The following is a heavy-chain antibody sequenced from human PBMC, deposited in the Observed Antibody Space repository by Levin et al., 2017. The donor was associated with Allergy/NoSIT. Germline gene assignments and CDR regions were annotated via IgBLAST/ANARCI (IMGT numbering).Heavy chain of an antibody. CDR2: IHGTGST. Sequence: SGTLSLTCTVSGDSLTTYYWTWIRQPAGKGLEWLGRIHGTGSTNYNPSLKSRVTMSVDTSKNQFSLKLNSVTAADMAVYYCAIGAIEYDDYPVFDYWGQGTLVTVSS. J-gene: IGHJ4*02. D-gene: IGHD4-17*01. CDR3: AIGAIEYDDYPVFDY. V-gene: IGHV4-4*07. CDR1: GDSLTTYY.